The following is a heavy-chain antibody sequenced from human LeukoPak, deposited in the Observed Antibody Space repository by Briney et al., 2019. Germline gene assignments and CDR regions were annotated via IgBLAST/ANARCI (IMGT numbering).Heavy chain of an antibody. CDR1: GGAFSGYY. CDR3: ARDLPRLAARPGRIWLDP. J-gene: IGHJ5*02. CDR2: INQSGDT. Sequence: SETLSLTCAVYGGAFSGYYWSWIRQPPGRGLEWIGEINQSGDTNYNPSLKSRVTISLDTSKNHFSLKLSSVTAADTAVYYCARDLPRLAARPGRIWLDPWGQGILVTVSS. D-gene: IGHD6-6*01. V-gene: IGHV4-34*01.